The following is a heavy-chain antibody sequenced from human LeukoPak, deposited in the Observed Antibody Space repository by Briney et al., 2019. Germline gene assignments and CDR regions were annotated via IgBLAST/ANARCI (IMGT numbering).Heavy chain of an antibody. J-gene: IGHJ3*02. CDR1: GYTFTSYG. Sequence: ASVKVSCKASGYTFTSYGISWVRQAPGQGLEWMGWISAYNGNTNYAQKLQGRVTMTTDTSTSTAYMELRSLRSDDTAVYYCAREEGVAGTAAFDIWGQGTMVTVSS. CDR2: ISAYNGNT. CDR3: AREEGVAGTAAFDI. V-gene: IGHV1-18*01. D-gene: IGHD6-19*01.